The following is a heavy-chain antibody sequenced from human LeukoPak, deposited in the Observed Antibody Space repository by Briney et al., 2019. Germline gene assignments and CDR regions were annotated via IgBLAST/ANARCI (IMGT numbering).Heavy chain of an antibody. CDR1: GGSISSGSYY. Sequence: SQTLSLTCTVSGGSISSGSYYWGWIRQPAGKGLEWIGRIYTSGSTNYNPSLKSRVTISVDTSKNQFSLKLSSVTAADTAVYYCARDPVVVPAAKNYYYYYMDVWGKGTTVTVSS. CDR2: IYTSGST. CDR3: ARDPVVVPAAKNYYYYYMDV. D-gene: IGHD2-2*01. J-gene: IGHJ6*03. V-gene: IGHV4-61*02.